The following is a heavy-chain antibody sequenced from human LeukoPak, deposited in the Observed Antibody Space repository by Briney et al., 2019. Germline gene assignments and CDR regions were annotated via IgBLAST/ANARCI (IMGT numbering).Heavy chain of an antibody. Sequence: GGSLRLSCAASGFTFSSYGMTWVRQAPGKALEWVANIKKDGSDKYYEDSVRGRLTISRDNAKNSLYLQMNSLRAEDTAVYYCAGADYGDPPALWGQGTLVTVSS. V-gene: IGHV3-7*04. D-gene: IGHD4-17*01. CDR3: AGADYGDPPAL. J-gene: IGHJ4*02. CDR2: IKKDGSDK. CDR1: GFTFSSYG.